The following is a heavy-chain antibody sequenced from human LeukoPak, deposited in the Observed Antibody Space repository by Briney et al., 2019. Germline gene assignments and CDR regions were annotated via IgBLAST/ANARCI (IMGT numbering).Heavy chain of an antibody. J-gene: IGHJ3*02. D-gene: IGHD2-15*01. Sequence: SVKVSCKASGGTFSSYAISWVRQAPGQGLEWMGRIIPILGIANYAQKFQGRVTITADKSTSTAYMELSSLRSEDTAVYYCARVQIGYCSGCSCPDAFDIWGQGTMVTVSS. V-gene: IGHV1-69*04. CDR3: ARVQIGYCSGCSCPDAFDI. CDR1: GGTFSSYA. CDR2: IIPILGIA.